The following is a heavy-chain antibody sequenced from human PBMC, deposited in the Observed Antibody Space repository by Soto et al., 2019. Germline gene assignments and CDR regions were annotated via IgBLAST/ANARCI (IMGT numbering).Heavy chain of an antibody. CDR1: GYTFTKYA. V-gene: IGHV1-3*01. CDR2: INGGSGNT. D-gene: IGHD2-15*01. Sequence: QVRLVQSGAEVKKPGASLKLSCKASGYTFTKYAIHWVRQAPGQSVEWMGWINGGSGNTKYSQKFQGRVSFSRDTSASTAYMELSSLRFEDTGVYYCARGEGYCSGGTCFRWFDPWGQGTLVTVSA. CDR3: ARGEGYCSGGTCFRWFDP. J-gene: IGHJ5*02.